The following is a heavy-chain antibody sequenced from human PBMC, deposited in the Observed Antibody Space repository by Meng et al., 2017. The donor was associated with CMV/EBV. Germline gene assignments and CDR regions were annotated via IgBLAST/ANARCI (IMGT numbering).Heavy chain of an antibody. CDR1: GFTFSSYE. V-gene: IGHV3-48*03. D-gene: IGHD6-13*01. Sequence: GESLKISCAASGFTFSSYEMNWVRQAPGKGLEWISYISSSGSSIYYADSVKGRFTFSRDNAKNSLYLQMNSLRDEDTAVYYCAKRRGSSWYGWLDPWGQGTLVTVSS. CDR2: ISSSGSSI. CDR3: AKRRGSSWYGWLDP. J-gene: IGHJ5*02.